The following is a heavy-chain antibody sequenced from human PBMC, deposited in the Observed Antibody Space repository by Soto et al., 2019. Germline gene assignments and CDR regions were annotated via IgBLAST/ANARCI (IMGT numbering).Heavy chain of an antibody. Sequence: EVQLVESGGGLVQPGGSLRLSCAASGFTFSSYWMSWVRQAPGKGLEWVANIRQDGSDKYYVDSVKGRFTISRDNPKNSLYLQMNSLRAEDTAIYYCASPQQWLGQRGDFDYWGQGTLVTVSS. CDR3: ASPQQWLGQRGDFDY. CDR2: IRQDGSDK. V-gene: IGHV3-7*05. J-gene: IGHJ4*02. D-gene: IGHD6-19*01. CDR1: GFTFSSYW.